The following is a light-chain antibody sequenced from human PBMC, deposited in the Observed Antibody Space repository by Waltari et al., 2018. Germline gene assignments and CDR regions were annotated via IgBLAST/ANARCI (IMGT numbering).Light chain of an antibody. V-gene: IGKV1-5*01. J-gene: IGKJ1*01. Sequence: DIQMTQSPSTLSASVGDRVTITCRASQGIRSWLAWYQQKPGKAPKVLIYDASTLESGVSSRFSGSGSGTEFTLTINGLQPDDFATYYCQHYNNYSFGQGT. CDR1: QGIRSW. CDR3: QHYNNYS. CDR2: DAS.